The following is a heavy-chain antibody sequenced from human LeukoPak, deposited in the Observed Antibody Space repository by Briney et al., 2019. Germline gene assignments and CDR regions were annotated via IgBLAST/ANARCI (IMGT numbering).Heavy chain of an antibody. CDR3: ARLSGQSHIFYCFDY. D-gene: IGHD3-10*01. Sequence: GESLKISCKGSGYSFTSYWIGWVRQMPGKGLEWMGIIYPGDSDTRYSPSFQGQVTISADKSISTAYLQWSSLKASDTAMYYCARLSGQSHIFYCFDYWGQGTLVTVSS. J-gene: IGHJ4*02. CDR2: IYPGDSDT. CDR1: GYSFTSYW. V-gene: IGHV5-51*01.